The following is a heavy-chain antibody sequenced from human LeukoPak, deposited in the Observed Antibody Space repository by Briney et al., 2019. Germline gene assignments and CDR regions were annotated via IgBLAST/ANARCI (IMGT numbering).Heavy chain of an antibody. CDR2: IYYSGNT. CDR1: GGSISSYY. D-gene: IGHD6-13*01. V-gene: IGHV4-59*01. J-gene: IGHJ4*02. CDR3: ARGARAGTFISVDY. Sequence: PSETLSLICTVSGGSISSYYWSWIRQPPGKGLEWIGYIYYSGNTNYNPSLKSRVTISVDTSKNQFSLKLSSVTAADTAVYYCARGARAGTFISVDYWGQGTLVTVSS.